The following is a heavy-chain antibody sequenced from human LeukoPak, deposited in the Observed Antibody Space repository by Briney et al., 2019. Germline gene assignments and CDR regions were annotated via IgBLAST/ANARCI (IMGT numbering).Heavy chain of an antibody. J-gene: IGHJ4*02. CDR1: GYIFTTYG. CDR3: ARGLATIDY. V-gene: IGHV1-18*01. D-gene: IGHD1/OR15-1a*01. Sequence: ASVKVSCKASGYIFTTYGISWVRQAPGQGPVWMGSFSNYNGDTEYAQRFQGRVSMTTDTSTNTAFLELRSLRSDDTAVYYCARGLATIDYWGQGTLVTVSS. CDR2: FSNYNGDT.